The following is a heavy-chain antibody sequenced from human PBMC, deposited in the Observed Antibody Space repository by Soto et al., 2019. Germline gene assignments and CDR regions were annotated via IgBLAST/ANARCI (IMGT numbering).Heavy chain of an antibody. V-gene: IGHV4-59*08. J-gene: IGHJ6*01. CDR2: IYYSGST. D-gene: IGHD2-15*01. CDR3: ARQMFIGGMDV. Sequence: QVQLQESGPGLVKPSETLSLTCTVSGASISSYYWSWIRQPPGKGLEWIGYIYYSGSTNYNPSLKSRVTISVDTSKTEFALRLSSVTAADTAVYHCARQMFIGGMDVWGQGTTVTVSS. CDR1: GASISSYY.